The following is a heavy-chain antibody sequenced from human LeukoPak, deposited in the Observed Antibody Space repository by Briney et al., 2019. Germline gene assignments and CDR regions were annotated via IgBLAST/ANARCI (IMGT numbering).Heavy chain of an antibody. CDR1: GYSFTSYW. D-gene: IGHD6-19*01. CDR2: IYPGDSDT. CDR3: ARHDRIAVAAGAFDI. J-gene: IGHJ3*02. Sequence: RGESLKISCKGSGYSFTSYWIGWVRQMPGKGLEWMGIIYPGDSDTRYSPSFQGQVTISADKSISTAYLQWSSLKASDTAMYYCARHDRIAVAAGAFDIWGQGTMVTVSS. V-gene: IGHV5-51*01.